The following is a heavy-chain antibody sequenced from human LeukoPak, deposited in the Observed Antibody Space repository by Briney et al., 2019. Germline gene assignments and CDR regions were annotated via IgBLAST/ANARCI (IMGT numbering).Heavy chain of an antibody. CDR2: IYYSGST. Sequence: PSETLSLTCTVSGGSISSYYWSWIRQPPGKGLEWIGYIYYSGSTNYNPSLKSRVTISVDTSKNQFSLKLSSVTAADTAVYYCARSQWGSYFNDLYSYGFDVWGQGTTVTVSS. V-gene: IGHV4-59*08. J-gene: IGHJ6*02. CDR3: ARSQWGSYFNDLYSYGFDV. CDR1: GGSISSYY. D-gene: IGHD3-10*01.